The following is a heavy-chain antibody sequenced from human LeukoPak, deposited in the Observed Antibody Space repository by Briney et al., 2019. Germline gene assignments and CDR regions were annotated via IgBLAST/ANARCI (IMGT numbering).Heavy chain of an antibody. J-gene: IGHJ4*02. CDR2: ISSSGSTK. D-gene: IGHD3-9*01. CDR3: VRSGILTGYFAY. CDR1: GFTFSDYY. V-gene: IGHV3-11*01. Sequence: PGGSLRLSCAASGFTFSDYYMNWIRQAPGKGLEWVLYISSSGSTKNYADSVKGRFTISRDNAKNSLYLQMNSLRVEDTAVYYCVRSGILTGYFAYWGQGTLVTVSS.